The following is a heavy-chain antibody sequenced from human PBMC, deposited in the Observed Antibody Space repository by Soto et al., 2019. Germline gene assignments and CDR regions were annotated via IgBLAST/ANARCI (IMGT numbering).Heavy chain of an antibody. CDR2: ISYDGSNK. V-gene: IGHV3-30-3*01. Sequence: GGSLRLSCAASGFTSSSYAMHWVRQAPGKGLEWVAVISYDGSNKYYADSVKGRFTISRDNSKNTLYLQMNSLRAEDTAVYYCARASSWELPFEYYYYGMDVWGQGTTVTVSS. CDR3: ARASSWELPFEYYYYGMDV. D-gene: IGHD1-26*01. J-gene: IGHJ6*02. CDR1: GFTSSSYA.